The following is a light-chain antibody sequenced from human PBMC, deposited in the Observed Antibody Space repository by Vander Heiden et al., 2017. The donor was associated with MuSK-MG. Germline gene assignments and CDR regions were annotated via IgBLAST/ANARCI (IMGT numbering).Light chain of an antibody. CDR1: NIGSKS. CDR3: HVWDGSSDHQAV. V-gene: IGLV3-21*04. CDR2: SDN. Sequence: SYVLTQSPSVSVAPGKTASITCGGDNIGSKSVHWYQQKPGQAPVVVIYSDNDRPSGIPERFSGFNFENTATLTISGVEAGDEADYYCHVWDGSSDHQAVFGGGTKLAVL. J-gene: IGLJ2*01.